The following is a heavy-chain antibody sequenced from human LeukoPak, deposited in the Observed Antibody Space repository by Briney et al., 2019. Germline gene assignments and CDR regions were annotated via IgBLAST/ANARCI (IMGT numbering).Heavy chain of an antibody. CDR3: SRGYDTSASGYTDV. Sequence: GGSLRLSCAASGFTFDKYGMSWVRQSPEKGLEWVAGINWSGGSIHYAYFVKGRFIIARENGKNSLYLQMNSLRAEDTALYYCSRGYDTSASGYTDVWGKGATVIVSS. CDR1: GFTFDKYG. CDR2: INWSGGSI. D-gene: IGHD3-22*01. V-gene: IGHV3-20*04. J-gene: IGHJ6*03.